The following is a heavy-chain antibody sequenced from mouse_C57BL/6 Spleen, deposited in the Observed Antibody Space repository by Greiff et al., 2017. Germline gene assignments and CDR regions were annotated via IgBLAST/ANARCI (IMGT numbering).Heavy chain of an antibody. V-gene: IGHV1-69*01. CDR1: GYTFTSYW. D-gene: IGHD2-5*01. Sequence: QVQLQQPGAELVMPGASVKLSCKASGYTFTSYWMHWVKQRPGQGLEWIGEIDPSDSYTNYNQKFKGKSTLTVDKSSSTAYMQLSSLTSEDSAVYYCARCYYSNYSWFAYLGQGTLVTVSA. CDR2: IDPSDSYT. J-gene: IGHJ3*01. CDR3: ARCYYSNYSWFAY.